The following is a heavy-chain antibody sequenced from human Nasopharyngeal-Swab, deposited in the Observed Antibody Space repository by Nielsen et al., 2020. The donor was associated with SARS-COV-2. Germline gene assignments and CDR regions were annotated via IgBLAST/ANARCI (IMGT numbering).Heavy chain of an antibody. V-gene: IGHV1-58*01. J-gene: IGHJ4*02. Sequence: SVKVSCKASGFTFTSSAVQWVRQARGQRLEWIGWIVVGSGNTNYAQKFQERVTITRDMSTSTAYMELSSLRSEDTAVYYCARDAKAAADYFDYWGQGTLVTVSS. D-gene: IGHD6-13*01. CDR1: GFTFTSSA. CDR3: ARDAKAAADYFDY. CDR2: IVVGSGNT.